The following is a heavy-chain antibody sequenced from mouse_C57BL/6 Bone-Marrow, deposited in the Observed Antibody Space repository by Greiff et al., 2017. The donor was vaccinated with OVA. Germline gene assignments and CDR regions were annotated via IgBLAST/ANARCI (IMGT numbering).Heavy chain of an antibody. J-gene: IGHJ3*01. Sequence: VQLQQSGAELARPGASVKLSCKASCYTFTSYGISWVKQRTGQGLEWIGEIYPRSGNTYYNEKFKGKATLTADKSSSTAYMELRSLTSEDSAVYFCAREGYYGIFAYWGQGTLVTVSA. D-gene: IGHD1-1*01. CDR1: CYTFTSYG. CDR2: IYPRSGNT. V-gene: IGHV1-81*01. CDR3: AREGYYGIFAY.